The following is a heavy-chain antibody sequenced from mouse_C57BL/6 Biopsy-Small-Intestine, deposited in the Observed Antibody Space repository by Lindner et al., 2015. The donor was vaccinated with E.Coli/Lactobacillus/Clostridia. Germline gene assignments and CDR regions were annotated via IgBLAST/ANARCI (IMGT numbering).Heavy chain of an antibody. D-gene: IGHD6-1*01. J-gene: IGHJ2*01. CDR2: INPSGGST. V-gene: IGHV1-64*01. CDR1: GYTFTSYY. Sequence: SVKVSCKASGYTFTSYYMHWVRLAPGQGLEWMGIINPSGGSTSYAQKFQGRVTMTRDTSTSTVYMELSSLRSEDTAVYYCATPDSTSSSWYYFDYWGQGTLVTVSS. CDR3: ATPDSTSSSWYYFDY.